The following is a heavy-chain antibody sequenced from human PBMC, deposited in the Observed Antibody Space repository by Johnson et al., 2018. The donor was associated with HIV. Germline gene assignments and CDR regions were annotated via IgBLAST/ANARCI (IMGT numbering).Heavy chain of an antibody. D-gene: IGHD2-8*02. V-gene: IGHV3-30*02. CDR2: MRYDGRDR. J-gene: IGHJ3*02. CDR1: GFTFSNFG. Sequence: QVQLVESGGGVVQPGGSLRLSCRASGFTFSNFGMHWVRQAPGKGLEWVAFMRYDGRDRYYVDSVKGRFTISRDNSKNTLYLQMNSLRAEDTAVYYCAKALNYCTGGVCDALDIWGQGTMVTVSS. CDR3: AKALNYCTGGVCDALDI.